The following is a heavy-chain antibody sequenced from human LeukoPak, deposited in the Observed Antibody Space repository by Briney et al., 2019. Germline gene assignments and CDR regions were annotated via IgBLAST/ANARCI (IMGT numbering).Heavy chain of an antibody. CDR3: AKALARSSNWYFDY. J-gene: IGHJ4*02. Sequence: GGPLRLSCAASGFTFSSYAMNWVRQAPGKGLEWVSSITGSSDNTNYADSVKGRFTISRDNSENTVYLQMNSLRSEDTAVYYCAKALARSSNWYFDYWGQGTLVTVST. V-gene: IGHV3-23*01. CDR1: GFTFSSYA. CDR2: ITGSSDNT. D-gene: IGHD6-13*01.